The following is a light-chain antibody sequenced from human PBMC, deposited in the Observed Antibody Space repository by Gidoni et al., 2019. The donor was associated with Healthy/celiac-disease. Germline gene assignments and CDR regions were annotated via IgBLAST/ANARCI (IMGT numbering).Light chain of an antibody. CDR2: DAA. V-gene: IGKV1-33*01. J-gene: IGKJ2*01. CDR1: QDNSNY. Sequence: IPMIQSPSSLSASVGDRVTITCQARQDNSNYLNWYQQKPGKAPKLLLYDAANLETGVPSRFSGSGSGTDFTFTISSLQPEEIATYYFQQYDNLPRYTFGQGTKLEIK. CDR3: QQYDNLPRYT.